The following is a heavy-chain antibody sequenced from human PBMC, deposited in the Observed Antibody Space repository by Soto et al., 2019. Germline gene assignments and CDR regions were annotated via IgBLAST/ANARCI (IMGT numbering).Heavy chain of an antibody. D-gene: IGHD3-22*01. CDR2: ISGSGGST. Sequence: PGGSLRLSCAASGFTFSSYAMSWVRQAPGKGLEWVSAISGSGGSTYYADSVKGRFTISRDNSKNTLYLQMNSLRAEDTAVYSCAKDPTDNTMIVVVLLDYWAPGTLVPV. CDR1: GFTFSSYA. CDR3: AKDPTDNTMIVVVLLDY. V-gene: IGHV3-23*01. J-gene: IGHJ4*02.